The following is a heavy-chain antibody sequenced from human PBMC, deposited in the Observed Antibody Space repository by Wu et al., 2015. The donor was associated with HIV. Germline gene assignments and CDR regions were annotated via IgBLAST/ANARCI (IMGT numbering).Heavy chain of an antibody. J-gene: IGHJ4*02. D-gene: IGHD3-10*01. CDR3: ARGGVRRVITLYYFDC. CDR2: ISTYNGNT. V-gene: IGHV1-18*01. Sequence: QVQLVQSGAEMKKPGASVKVSCKASGYTFTNYGISWVRQAPGQGLEWMGWISTYNGNTDYAQKLQDRVTMTTDTSTSTAYMELRSLRSDDTAVYYCARGGVRRVITLYYFDCWGPGTLVTVSS. CDR1: GYTFTNYG.